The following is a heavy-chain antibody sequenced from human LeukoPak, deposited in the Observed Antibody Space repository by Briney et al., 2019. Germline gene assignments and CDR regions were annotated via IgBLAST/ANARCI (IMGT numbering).Heavy chain of an antibody. CDR1: SGSISSYY. Sequence: PSETLSLTCTVSSGSISSYYWSWIRQPPGKGLEWIGYIYYSGSTNYNPSLKSRVTISVDTSKNQFSLKLSSVTAADTAVYYCARGVKYPRVDYWGQGTLVTVSS. V-gene: IGHV4-59*01. CDR2: IYYSGST. J-gene: IGHJ4*02. CDR3: ARGVKYPRVDY. D-gene: IGHD2/OR15-2a*01.